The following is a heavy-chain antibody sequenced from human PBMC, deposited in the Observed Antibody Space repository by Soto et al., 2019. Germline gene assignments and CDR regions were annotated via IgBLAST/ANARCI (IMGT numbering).Heavy chain of an antibody. Sequence: QVQLVQSGAEVKKPGSSVKVSCKASGGTFSRYAISWVRQAPGQGLEWMGGIIPIFGTANYAQKFQGRVTITADESTSTAYMELSSLRSENTAVYYCAREGASGSHIGYWGQGTLVTVSS. CDR1: GGTFSRYA. CDR3: AREGASGSHIGY. V-gene: IGHV1-69*01. CDR2: IIPIFGTA. J-gene: IGHJ4*02. D-gene: IGHD3-22*01.